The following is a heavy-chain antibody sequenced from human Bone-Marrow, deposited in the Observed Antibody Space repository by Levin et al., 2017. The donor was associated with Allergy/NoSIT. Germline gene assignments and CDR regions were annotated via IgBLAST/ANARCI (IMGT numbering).Heavy chain of an antibody. CDR1: GGTFSSYA. J-gene: IGHJ6*02. V-gene: IGHV1-69*06. D-gene: IGHD3-10*01. CDR3: ARAGRLGFGAYPRGDYYYGMDV. Sequence: SVKVSCKASGGTFSSYAISWVRQAPGQGLEWMGGIIPIFGTANYAQKFQGRVTITADKSTSTAYMELSSLRSEDTAVYYCARAGRLGFGAYPRGDYYYGMDVWGQGTTVTVSS. CDR2: IIPIFGTA.